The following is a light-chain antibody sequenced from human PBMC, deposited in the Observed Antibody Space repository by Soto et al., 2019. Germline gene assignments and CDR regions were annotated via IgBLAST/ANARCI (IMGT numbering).Light chain of an antibody. Sequence: QPALPQPASVSVSPGQSITISCTGTSSDVGGYNYVSWYQQHPGKAPKLMIYDVSNRPSGVSNRFSGSKSGNTASLTISGLKAEDEADYYCSSYTSSSTYVFGNGTKVTVL. CDR1: SSDVGGYNY. CDR3: SSYTSSSTYV. V-gene: IGLV2-14*01. CDR2: DVS. J-gene: IGLJ1*01.